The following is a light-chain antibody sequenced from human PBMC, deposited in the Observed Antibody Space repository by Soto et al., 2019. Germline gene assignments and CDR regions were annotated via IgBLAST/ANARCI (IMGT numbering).Light chain of an antibody. J-gene: IGKJ4*01. V-gene: IGKV3-15*01. CDR3: QQYCAWPLT. Sequence: EIVLTQSPATLSVSPGERATLSCRASQTVTHNSLAWYQQKPGQAPRLLMYDVSTRASGIPARFSVSGSGTEFTLTISSLQSEDSAVYYCQQYCAWPLTFGGGTKVEIK. CDR2: DVS. CDR1: QTVTHN.